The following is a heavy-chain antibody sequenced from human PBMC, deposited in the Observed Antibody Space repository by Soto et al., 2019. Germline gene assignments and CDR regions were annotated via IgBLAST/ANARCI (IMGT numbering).Heavy chain of an antibody. CDR2: IYYSGST. Sequence: SETLSLTCNVSGGSISSGDYYWSWIRQPPGKGLEWIGYIYYSGSTYYNPSLKSRVTISVDTSKNQFSLKLSSVTAADTAVYYCARDVLGYCSSTSCQHWGQGTLVTVS. D-gene: IGHD2-2*01. CDR3: ARDVLGYCSSTSCQH. J-gene: IGHJ1*01. V-gene: IGHV4-30-4*01. CDR1: GGSISSGDYY.